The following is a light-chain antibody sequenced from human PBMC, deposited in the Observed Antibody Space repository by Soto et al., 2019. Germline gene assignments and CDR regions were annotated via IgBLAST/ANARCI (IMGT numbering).Light chain of an antibody. Sequence: DIVMTQSPDSLAVSLGERATINCKSSQSVLYSPNNKNYLAWYQQKPGQPPKLLIYWASTRESGVPDRFSGSGSGTDLTLTISSLQAEDVAVYYCQQYYSMPPWTFAQGTKVEIK. CDR2: WAS. V-gene: IGKV4-1*01. J-gene: IGKJ1*01. CDR3: QQYYSMPPWT. CDR1: QSVLYSPNNKNY.